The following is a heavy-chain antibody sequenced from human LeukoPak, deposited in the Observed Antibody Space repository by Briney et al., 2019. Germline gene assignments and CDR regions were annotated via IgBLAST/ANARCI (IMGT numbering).Heavy chain of an antibody. V-gene: IGHV1-46*01. CDR1: GYTFTSYY. D-gene: IGHD4-11*01. CDR2: INPSGGST. Sequence: ASVTVSCKASGYTFTSYYMHWVRQAPGQGLEWMGIINPSGGSTSYAQKFQGRVTMTRDTSTSTVYMELSSLRSEDTAVYYCARDLQTLYYFDYWGQGTLVTVSS. CDR3: ARDLQTLYYFDY. J-gene: IGHJ4*02.